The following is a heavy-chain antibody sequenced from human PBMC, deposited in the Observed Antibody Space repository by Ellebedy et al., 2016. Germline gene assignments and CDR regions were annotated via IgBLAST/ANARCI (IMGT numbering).Heavy chain of an antibody. CDR2: IKSEVNGGTT. Sequence: GESLKISCVASGMTFSNAWMTWIRQAPGKGLEWVGRIKSEVNGGTTDYAAPVKGRFTISRDDSKNTLYLQMNSLKSEDTAVYYCAKDIPFTFGGAIVNWGQGTLVTVSS. CDR3: AKDIPFTFGGAIVN. J-gene: IGHJ4*02. CDR1: GMTFSNAW. V-gene: IGHV3-15*01. D-gene: IGHD3-16*02.